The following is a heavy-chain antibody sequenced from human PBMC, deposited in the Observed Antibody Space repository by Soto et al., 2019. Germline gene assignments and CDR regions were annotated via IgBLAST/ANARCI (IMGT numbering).Heavy chain of an antibody. CDR2: ISGSGGST. CDR3: AKVWSPHSSEADY. Sequence: EVQLLESGGGSVQPGGSLRLSCAASGFTFSSYAMSWVRQAPGKGLEWVSAISGSGGSTYYADSVKGRFTISRDNSKNTLYLQMNSLRAEDTAVYYCAKVWSPHSSEADYWGQGTLVTVSS. J-gene: IGHJ4*02. D-gene: IGHD6-19*01. V-gene: IGHV3-23*01. CDR1: GFTFSSYA.